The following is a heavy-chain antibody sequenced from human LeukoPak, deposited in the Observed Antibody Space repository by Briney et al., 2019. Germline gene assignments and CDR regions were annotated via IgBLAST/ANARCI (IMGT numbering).Heavy chain of an antibody. D-gene: IGHD2-21*02. J-gene: IGHJ4*02. CDR2: ISGSGGGT. V-gene: IGHV3-23*01. CDR3: AKDGTGCGGDCYSDY. Sequence: GGSLRLSCAVSGITLSNYGMSWVRQAPGKGLEWVAGISGSGGGTNYADSVKGRFTISRDNSKNTLYLQMNSLRAEDTALYYCAKDGTGCGGDCYSDYWGQGTLVTVSS. CDR1: GITLSNYG.